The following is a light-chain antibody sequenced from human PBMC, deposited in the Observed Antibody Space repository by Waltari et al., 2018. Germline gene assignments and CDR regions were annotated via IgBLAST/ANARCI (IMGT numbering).Light chain of an antibody. V-gene: IGKV3-11*01. CDR3: QQRSNWPPWT. Sequence: FVLTQSPDSLSLSAGERATLSCRSSQDIKKFLAWSQKKPGQPPRLIIHDASTRSTGIPARFSGSGSGTDFTLTSSSVEPEEFAVYYCQQRSNWPPWTSGQGTKVEIK. CDR1: QDIKKF. CDR2: DAS. J-gene: IGKJ1*01.